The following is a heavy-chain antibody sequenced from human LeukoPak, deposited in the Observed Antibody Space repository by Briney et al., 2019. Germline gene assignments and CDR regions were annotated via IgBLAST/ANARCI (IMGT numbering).Heavy chain of an antibody. Sequence: GGSLRLSCAASGFTFSSYSMNWVRQAPGKGLEWVSSISSSSSYIYYADSVKGRFTISRDNAKNSPYLQMNSLRAEDTAVYYCAREAGGYDGIDYWGQGTLVTVSS. CDR2: ISSSSSYI. J-gene: IGHJ4*02. CDR3: AREAGGYDGIDY. D-gene: IGHD5-12*01. V-gene: IGHV3-21*01. CDR1: GFTFSSYS.